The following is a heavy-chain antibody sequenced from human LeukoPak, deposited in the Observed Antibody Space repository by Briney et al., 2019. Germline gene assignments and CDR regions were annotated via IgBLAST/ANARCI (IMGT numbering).Heavy chain of an antibody. D-gene: IGHD1-26*01. CDR1: GFIFSSYG. V-gene: IGHV3-33*01. Sequence: GGSLRLSCAASGFIFSSYGMHWVRQAPGKGLEWVALIWYDGSNKYYADSVKGRFTISRDNSKNTLYLQVNSLRAEDTAVYYCGVPQWELLNWGQGTLVTVSS. J-gene: IGHJ4*02. CDR2: IWYDGSNK. CDR3: GVPQWELLN.